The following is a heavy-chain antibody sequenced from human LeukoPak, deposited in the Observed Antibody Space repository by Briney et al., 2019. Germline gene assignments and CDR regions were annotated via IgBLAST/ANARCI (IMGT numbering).Heavy chain of an antibody. Sequence: GGSLRLSCAASGFTFSSYAMHWVRQAPGKGLEWVAVISYDGSNKYYADSVEGRFTISRDNSKNTLYLQMNSLRAEDTAVYYCARDKSRRNYYDSSGYSYPPYFDYWGQGTLVTVSS. CDR1: GFTFSSYA. CDR2: ISYDGSNK. D-gene: IGHD3-22*01. V-gene: IGHV3-30-3*01. J-gene: IGHJ4*02. CDR3: ARDKSRRNYYDSSGYSYPPYFDY.